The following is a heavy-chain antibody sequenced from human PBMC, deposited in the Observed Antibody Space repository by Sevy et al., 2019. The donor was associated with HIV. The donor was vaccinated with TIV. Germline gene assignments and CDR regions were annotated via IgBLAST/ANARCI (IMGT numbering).Heavy chain of an antibody. Sequence: GGSLRLSCTASGFTFSSYDMNWVRQAPGKGLEWVSKISSSGSSIYYADSVKGRFTISRDNAKNSLNLQMNSLRAEDTAVYYCTRNGGAFDNGFDPWGQGTLVNVSS. J-gene: IGHJ5*02. D-gene: IGHD2-8*01. CDR2: ISSSGSSI. CDR1: GFTFSSYD. CDR3: TRNGGAFDNGFDP. V-gene: IGHV3-48*03.